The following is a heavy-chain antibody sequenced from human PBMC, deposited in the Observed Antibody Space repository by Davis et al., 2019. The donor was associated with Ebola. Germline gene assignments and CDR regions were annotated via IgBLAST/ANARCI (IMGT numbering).Heavy chain of an antibody. CDR2: INPSGCST. V-gene: IGHV1-46*01. D-gene: IGHD1-20*01. CDR1: GGTFSSYA. Sequence: ASVKVSCKASGGTFSSYAISWVRQAPGQGLEWMGIINPSGCSTSYAQKFQGRVTMTRDTSTSTVYMELSSLRSEDTAVYYCAREGRAITGMNRGGRYGMDVWGQGTTVTVSS. J-gene: IGHJ6*02. CDR3: AREGRAITGMNRGGRYGMDV.